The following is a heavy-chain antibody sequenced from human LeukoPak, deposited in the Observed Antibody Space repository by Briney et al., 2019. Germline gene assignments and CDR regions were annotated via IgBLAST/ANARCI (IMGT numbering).Heavy chain of an antibody. CDR1: EFTFSSYW. Sequence: GGALRLSCAASEFTFSSYWMSWVRQAPGKGLEWVANIKQDGGQIYYLDSVKGRFTVSRDNAKNSLYLQMNSLRAEDTAVYYCARLGARQMLEYWGQGTLVTVSS. J-gene: IGHJ4*02. CDR3: ARLGARQMLEY. CDR2: IKQDGGQI. D-gene: IGHD4-17*01. V-gene: IGHV3-7*01.